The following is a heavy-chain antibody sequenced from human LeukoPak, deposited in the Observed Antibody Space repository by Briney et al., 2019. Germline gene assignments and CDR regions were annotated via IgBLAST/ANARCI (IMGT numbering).Heavy chain of an antibody. CDR2: INPNSGAT. J-gene: IGHJ4*02. CDR1: GYTFTGYY. D-gene: IGHD3-22*01. V-gene: IGHV1-2*02. Sequence: ASVKVSCKASGYTFTGYYMHWVRQAPGQGLEWMGWINPNSGATNYAQKFQGRVTMTRDTSISTAYMELSRLRSDDTAVYYCARGDSSGYIDYWGQGTLVTVSS. CDR3: ARGDSSGYIDY.